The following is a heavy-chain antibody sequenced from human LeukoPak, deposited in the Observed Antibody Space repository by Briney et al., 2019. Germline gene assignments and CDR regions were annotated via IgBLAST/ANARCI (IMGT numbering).Heavy chain of an antibody. D-gene: IGHD3-10*01. Sequence: PSETLSLTCTVSGGSISSSSYYWGWIRRPPGKGLEWIGSMYYSGSTSYNPSFKSRVTISVATAKNQFSLKLSSVNAADTAVYHCARHRYYYGSGRRWFDPWGQGTLVTVSS. CDR3: ARHRYYYGSGRRWFDP. CDR1: GGSISSSSYY. J-gene: IGHJ5*02. CDR2: MYYSGST. V-gene: IGHV4-39*01.